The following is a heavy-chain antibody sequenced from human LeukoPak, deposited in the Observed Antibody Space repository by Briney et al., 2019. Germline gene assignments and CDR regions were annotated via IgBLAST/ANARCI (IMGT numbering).Heavy chain of an antibody. CDR3: ARGPRYSSGWTVSYYFDY. V-gene: IGHV4-39*07. Sequence: PSETLSLTCTVSGGSISSSSYYWAWIRQPPGKGLEWIGSIYYSGSTYYNPSLKSRVTISVDTSKNQFSLNLNSVTAADTAVYYCARGPRYSSGWTVSYYFDYWGQGTLVTVSS. CDR1: GGSISSSSYY. J-gene: IGHJ4*02. CDR2: IYYSGST. D-gene: IGHD6-19*01.